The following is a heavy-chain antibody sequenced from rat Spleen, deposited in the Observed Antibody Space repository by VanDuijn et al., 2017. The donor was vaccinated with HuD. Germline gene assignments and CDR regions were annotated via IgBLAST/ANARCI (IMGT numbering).Heavy chain of an antibody. CDR1: GYSITSSYR. J-gene: IGHJ2*01. Sequence: EVQLQESGPGLVKPSQSLSLTCSVTGYSITSSYRWNWIRKFPGNKLEWLGYINNAGSTVYNPSLKSRISITRDTTRNQFFLQVNSVTTEDTATYYCARHDYGGYDFDYWGQGVMVTVSS. CDR2: INNAGST. V-gene: IGHV3-3*01. D-gene: IGHD1-11*01. CDR3: ARHDYGGYDFDY.